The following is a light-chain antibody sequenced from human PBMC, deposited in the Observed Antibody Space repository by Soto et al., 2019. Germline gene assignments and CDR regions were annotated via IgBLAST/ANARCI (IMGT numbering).Light chain of an antibody. CDR2: AAS. CDR3: QQSYSTRIT. CDR1: QSISSY. J-gene: IGKJ5*01. V-gene: IGKV1-39*01. Sequence: DIQMTPSPSSLSASVGDRVTITCRASQSISSYLNWYQQKPGKAPKLLIYAASSLQSGVPSRFSGSGSGTDFTLTISSLQPEDFATYYCQQSYSTRITFGQGTRLEIK.